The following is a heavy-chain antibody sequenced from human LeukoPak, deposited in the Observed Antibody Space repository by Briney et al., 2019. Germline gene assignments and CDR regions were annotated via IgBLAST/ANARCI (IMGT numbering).Heavy chain of an antibody. V-gene: IGHV3-20*04. CDR3: ARGRITMIVVAMDTVDY. D-gene: IGHD3-22*01. CDR1: GFTFDDYG. Sequence: GGSLRLSCAASGFTFDDYGMSWVRQAPGKGLEWVSGINWNGGSTGYADSVKGRFTISRDNAKNSLYLQMNSLRAEDTAVYYCARGRITMIVVAMDTVDYWGQGTLVTVSS. J-gene: IGHJ4*02. CDR2: INWNGGST.